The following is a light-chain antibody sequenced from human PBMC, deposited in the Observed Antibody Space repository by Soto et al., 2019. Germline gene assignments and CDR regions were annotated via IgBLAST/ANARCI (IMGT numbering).Light chain of an antibody. CDR3: QQYSDSPPWT. CDR1: QNNNMH. V-gene: IGKV1-5*01. J-gene: IGKJ1*01. CDR2: DAS. Sequence: DIQMTQSPSTLSASVGDRVTITCRASQNNNMHLAWYQQKPGKAPKLLIFDASSLKSGVPSSFSGSGSGTEFTLTIANLQPDDFAAYYCQQYSDSPPWTFGQGTKV.